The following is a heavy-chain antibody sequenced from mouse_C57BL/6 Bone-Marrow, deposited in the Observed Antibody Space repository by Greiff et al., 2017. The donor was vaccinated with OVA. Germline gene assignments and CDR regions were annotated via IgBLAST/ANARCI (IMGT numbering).Heavy chain of an antibody. CDR1: GYTFTSYW. D-gene: IGHD2-14*01. CDR3: AKKRRVREVFAY. V-gene: IGHV1-7*01. Sequence: QVQLQQSGAELVIPGASVKLSCKASGYTFTSYWMHWVKQRPGQGLEWIGYINPSSGYTKYNQKFKGKATLTADKSSSTAYMQLSSLTYEDSAVYYRAKKRRVREVFAYWGQGTLVTVSA. CDR2: INPSSGYT. J-gene: IGHJ3*01.